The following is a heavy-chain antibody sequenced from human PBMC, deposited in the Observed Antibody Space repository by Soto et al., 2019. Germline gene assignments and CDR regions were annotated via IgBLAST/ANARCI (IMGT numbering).Heavy chain of an antibody. CDR3: AADVSPTQYYYGMDG. D-gene: IGHD4-4*01. CDR1: EFTFSNYV. J-gene: IGHJ6*04. Sequence: GWSLRLSCVASEFTFSNYVMNWVRQAPGKGLEWVASISRRSSSTYYADSVKGRFTISRDNAQNSLYLQMNNRRVEDTTVYYRAADVSPTQYYYGMDGCGKGSRV. V-gene: IGHV3-21*01. CDR2: ISRRSSST.